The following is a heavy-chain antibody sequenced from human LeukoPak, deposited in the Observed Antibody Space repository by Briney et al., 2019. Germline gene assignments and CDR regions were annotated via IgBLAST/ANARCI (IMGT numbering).Heavy chain of an antibody. V-gene: IGHV4-39*01. CDR1: GGSVSTISHF. D-gene: IGHD1-14*01. CDR2: LSDTGTT. CDR3: ARRDHTGRSHAWFDP. J-gene: IGHJ5*02. Sequence: SETLSLTCTVSGGSVSTISHFWDWVRQPPGKGLEWIVSLSDTGTTYYNPSLESRVTMSVETSKNQFSLKLSSVTAADTAVYYCARRDHTGRSHAWFDPWGQGTLVTVSA.